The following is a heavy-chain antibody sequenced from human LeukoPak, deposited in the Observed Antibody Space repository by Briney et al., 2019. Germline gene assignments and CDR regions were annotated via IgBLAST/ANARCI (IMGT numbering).Heavy chain of an antibody. Sequence: GRSLRLSCAASGFTFSSYGMHWVRQAPGKGLEWVAVIWYDGSNKYYADSVKGRFTISRDNSKNTLYLQMNSLRAEDTAVYYCARDPDGYNAFDIWGQGTMVTVSS. V-gene: IGHV3-33*01. J-gene: IGHJ3*02. D-gene: IGHD5-24*01. CDR3: ARDPDGYNAFDI. CDR1: GFTFSSYG. CDR2: IWYDGSNK.